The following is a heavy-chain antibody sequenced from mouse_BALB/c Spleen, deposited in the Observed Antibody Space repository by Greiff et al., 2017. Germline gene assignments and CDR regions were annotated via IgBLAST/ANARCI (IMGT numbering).Heavy chain of an antibody. V-gene: IGHV3-2*02. CDR2: ISYSGST. Sequence: EVKLVESGPGLVKPSQSLSLTCTVTGYSITSDYAWNWIRQFPGNKLEWMGYISYSGSTSYNPSLKSRISITRDTSKNQFFLQLNSVTTEDTATYYCAFYYGYDWYFDVWGAGTTVTVSS. CDR1: GYSITSDYA. CDR3: AFYYGYDWYFDV. D-gene: IGHD2-2*01. J-gene: IGHJ1*01.